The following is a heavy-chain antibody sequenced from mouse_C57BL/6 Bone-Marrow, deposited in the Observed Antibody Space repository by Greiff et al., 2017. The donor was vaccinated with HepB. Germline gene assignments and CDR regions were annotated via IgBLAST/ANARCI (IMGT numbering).Heavy chain of an antibody. J-gene: IGHJ1*03. CDR1: GYTFTDYN. CDR3: ARGDYRVLYWYFDV. Sequence: VQLKQSGPELVKPGASVKIPCKASGYTFTDYNMDWVKQSHGKSLEWIGDINPNNGGTIYNQKFKGKATLTVDTSSSTAYMALRSLTSEDTAVYYCARGDYRVLYWYFDVWGTGTTVTVSS. CDR2: INPNNGGT. D-gene: IGHD2-12*01. V-gene: IGHV1-18*01.